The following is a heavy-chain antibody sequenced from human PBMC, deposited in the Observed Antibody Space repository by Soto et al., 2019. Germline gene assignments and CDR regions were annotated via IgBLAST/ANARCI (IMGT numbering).Heavy chain of an antibody. J-gene: IGHJ6*02. V-gene: IGHV4-59*01. Sequence: SETLSLTCTVSGGSISSYYWSWIRQPPGKGLEWIGYIYYSGSTNYNPSLKSRVTISVDTSKNQFSLKLSSVTAADTAVYYCARVKAARSHYYYYGMDVWGQGTTVTVSS. CDR1: GGSISSYY. D-gene: IGHD6-6*01. CDR2: IYYSGST. CDR3: ARVKAARSHYYYYGMDV.